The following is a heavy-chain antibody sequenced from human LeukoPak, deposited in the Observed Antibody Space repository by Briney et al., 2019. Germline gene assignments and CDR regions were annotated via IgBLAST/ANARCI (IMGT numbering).Heavy chain of an antibody. CDR3: ARIYRSSTSRYMELYY. J-gene: IGHJ4*02. D-gene: IGHD2-2*02. V-gene: IGHV4-38-2*02. CDR2: IYHSGST. CDR1: GYSISSGYY. Sequence: SESLSLTCTVSGYSISSGYYWGWIRQPPGKGLEWIGSIYHSGSTYYNPSLKSRVTISVDTSKNQFSLKLSSVTAADTAAYYCARIYRSSTSRYMELYYCGQGTLVTVSS.